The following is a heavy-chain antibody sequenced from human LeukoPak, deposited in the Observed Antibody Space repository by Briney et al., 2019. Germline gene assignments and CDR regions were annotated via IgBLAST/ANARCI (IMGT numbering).Heavy chain of an antibody. V-gene: IGHV1-8*01. Sequence: GASVKVSCKASGYTFTSYDINWVRQAPGQGLEWMGWMNPNSGNTGYAQKFQGRVTMTRNTSISTAYIELSSLRSEDTAVYYCARGYYGSGSYSIPFDYWGQGTLVTVSS. CDR2: MNPNSGNT. D-gene: IGHD3-10*01. CDR3: ARGYYGSGSYSIPFDY. J-gene: IGHJ4*02. CDR1: GYTFTSYD.